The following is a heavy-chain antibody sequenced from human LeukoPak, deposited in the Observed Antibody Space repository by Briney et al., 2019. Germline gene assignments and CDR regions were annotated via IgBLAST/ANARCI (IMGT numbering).Heavy chain of an antibody. Sequence: PGGSLRLSCAASGFTFSSYWMHGVRQAPGKGLVWVSRINSDGSSTSYADSVKGRFTISRDNAKNTLYLQMNSLRAEDTAVYYCARSRYSSSWGFDYWGQGTLVTVSS. D-gene: IGHD6-13*01. V-gene: IGHV3-74*01. CDR2: INSDGSST. CDR3: ARSRYSSSWGFDY. CDR1: GFTFSSYW. J-gene: IGHJ4*02.